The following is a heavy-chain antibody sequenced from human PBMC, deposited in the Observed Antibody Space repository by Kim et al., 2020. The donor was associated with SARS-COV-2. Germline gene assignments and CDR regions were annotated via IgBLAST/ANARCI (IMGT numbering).Heavy chain of an antibody. V-gene: IGHV3-53*01. Sequence: GGSLRLSCAASGFTVSSNHMSWVRQPPGKGLEWVSIIYSGGSTYYADSVKGRFTISRDNSKNTLYLQMNSLRTEDTAVYYCARERWFDPWGQGTLVTVSS. J-gene: IGHJ5*02. CDR2: IYSGGST. CDR1: GFTVSSNH. CDR3: ARERWFDP.